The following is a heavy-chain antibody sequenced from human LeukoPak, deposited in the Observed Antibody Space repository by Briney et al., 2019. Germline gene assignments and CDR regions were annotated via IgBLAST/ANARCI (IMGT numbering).Heavy chain of an antibody. V-gene: IGHV1-69*05. CDR3: ARYIAVAEEFDY. CDR1: GGTFISYA. D-gene: IGHD6-19*01. J-gene: IGHJ4*02. CDR2: IIPIFGTA. Sequence: SVKVSCKASGGTFISYAISWVRQAAGQGSEWMGRIIPIFGTANYAQKFQGRLTITTDQSTSTAYMELSSLRSEDTAVYYCARYIAVAEEFDYWGQGTLVTVSS.